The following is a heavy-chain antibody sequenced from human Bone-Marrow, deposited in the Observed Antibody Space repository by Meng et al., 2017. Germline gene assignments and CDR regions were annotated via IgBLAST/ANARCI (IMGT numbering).Heavy chain of an antibody. J-gene: IGHJ4*02. CDR2: IYHSGST. Sequence: QVQLQESGSGLVKPSGTLSLTCAFSGGSISSSNWLSWVRQPPGKGLEWIGEIYHSGSTNYNPSLKSRVAISVDKSKNQFSLKLSSVTAADTAVYYCASFPPPGKQWLVTDYWGQGTLVTVSS. V-gene: IGHV4-4*02. CDR1: GGSISSSNW. CDR3: ASFPPPGKQWLVTDY. D-gene: IGHD6-19*01.